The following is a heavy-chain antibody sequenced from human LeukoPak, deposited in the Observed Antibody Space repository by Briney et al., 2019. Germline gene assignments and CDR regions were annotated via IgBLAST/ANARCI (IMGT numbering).Heavy chain of an antibody. CDR3: ARQLSGWYDADPY. Sequence: GGSLRFSCAASGFTFSRYWMSWVRQAPGKGLEWVANIKEDGSRNHYADSVKGRFTISRDNAKNSLYLQMSSLRAEDTAVYYCARQLSGWYDADPYWGQGTLVTVSS. CDR2: IKEDGSRN. D-gene: IGHD6-19*01. J-gene: IGHJ4*02. CDR1: GFTFSRYW. V-gene: IGHV3-7*05.